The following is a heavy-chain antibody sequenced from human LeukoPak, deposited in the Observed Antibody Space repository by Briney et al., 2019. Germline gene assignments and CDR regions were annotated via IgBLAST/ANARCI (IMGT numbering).Heavy chain of an antibody. J-gene: IGHJ6*03. D-gene: IGHD5-18*01. Sequence: SETLSLTCAVYGGSFSGYYWSWIRQPPGKGLEWIGEINHSGSTNYNPSLKSRVTISVDTSKNQFSLKLSSVTAADTAVYYCARVGYSYGYFGYYYYYMDVWGKGTTVTVSS. V-gene: IGHV4-34*01. CDR3: ARVGYSYGYFGYYYYYMDV. CDR2: INHSGST. CDR1: GGSFSGYY.